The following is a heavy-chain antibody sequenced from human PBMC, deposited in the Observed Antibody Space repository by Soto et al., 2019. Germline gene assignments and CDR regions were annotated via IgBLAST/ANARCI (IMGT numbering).Heavy chain of an antibody. CDR2: INGGGDST. J-gene: IGHJ4*02. CDR1: GFTFSSYA. Sequence: EVQLLESGGGLVQPGGSLRLSCAASGFTFSSYAMSWVRQAQGKGLEWVSGINGGGDSTYFADSVRGRFTISRDNSKITLFRQIDCLGAEHTAVYYCAKALTFVLWGQGTLVNVSS. CDR3: AKALTFVL. D-gene: IGHD3-3*02. V-gene: IGHV3-23*01.